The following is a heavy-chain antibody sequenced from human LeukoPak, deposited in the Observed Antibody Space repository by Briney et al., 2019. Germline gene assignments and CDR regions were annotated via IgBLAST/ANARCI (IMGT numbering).Heavy chain of an antibody. CDR2: VYTTEST. D-gene: IGHD2-2*01. Sequence: SETLSLTRPVSGGSISSGSYYWTWIRQPAGKGLQSIGRVYTTESTKYNPSVNCRVTMSVDTSHNQFNVKLSSVTAADTAVYHCARAPYCSTTSCYSRLGYYYYMDVWGKGTKVTVSS. CDR3: ARAPYCSTTSCYSRLGYYYYMDV. V-gene: IGHV4-61*02. CDR1: GGSISSGSYY. J-gene: IGHJ6*03.